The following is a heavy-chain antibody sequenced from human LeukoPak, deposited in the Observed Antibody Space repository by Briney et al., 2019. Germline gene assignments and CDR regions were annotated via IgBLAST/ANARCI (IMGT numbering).Heavy chain of an antibody. V-gene: IGHV3-23*01. CDR3: ARPPNSLHDYFWGSYRPEYYFDY. CDR1: GFPFSSYP. Sequence: GGSLRLSCAGSGFPFSSYPISWVRQPPGKGLEWVSAITASGDSTYSADSVKGRFTISRDNSKNTLYLQMNSLRAEDTAVYYCARPPNSLHDYFWGSYRPEYYFDYGGQGPLVPVPS. J-gene: IGHJ4*02. D-gene: IGHD3-16*02. CDR2: ITASGDST.